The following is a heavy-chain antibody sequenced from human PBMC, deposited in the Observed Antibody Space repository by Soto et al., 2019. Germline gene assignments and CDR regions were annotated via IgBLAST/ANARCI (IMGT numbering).Heavy chain of an antibody. D-gene: IGHD5-18*01. CDR1: RFTLSSFR. Sequence: RLSCSPSRFTLSSFRISSLRQRPGKSLRWVSSISSSRRYICYAGLVKGRFTISRGNAKNSLYLQKNSLRAADTAVYYCASVQRGYRAGMEVWGQGATVDVSS. CDR3: ASVQRGYRAGMEV. J-gene: IGHJ6*02. V-gene: IGHV3-21*01. CDR2: ISSSRRYI.